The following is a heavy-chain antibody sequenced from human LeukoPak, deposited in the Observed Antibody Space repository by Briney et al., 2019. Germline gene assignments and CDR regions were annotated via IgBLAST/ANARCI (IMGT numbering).Heavy chain of an antibody. V-gene: IGHV3-74*01. Sequence: PGGSLRLSCAASGLTFSSYWMHWVRQAPGKGLVWVSRINRDGSITSYGDSVKGRFTISRDNAKNTLYLQMSSLRAEDTAVYYCAKENYYGMGAWGQGTTVTVSS. CDR1: GLTFSSYW. CDR3: AKENYYGMGA. J-gene: IGHJ6*02. CDR2: INRDGSIT.